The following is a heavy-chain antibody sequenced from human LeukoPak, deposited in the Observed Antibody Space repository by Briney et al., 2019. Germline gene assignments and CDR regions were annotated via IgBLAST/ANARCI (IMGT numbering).Heavy chain of an antibody. Sequence: PSETLSLTCSVSGGSMTNLYWTWIRQPPGKGLEWIGDIYDSGSTSYNTSLESRVTISVDTSKPQFSLKLSSVTAADTAVYYCAKGGSTNFYYGDVWGQGTTVTVSS. CDR3: AKGGSTNFYYGDV. J-gene: IGHJ6*02. V-gene: IGHV4-59*01. CDR1: GGSMTNLY. CDR2: IYDSGST. D-gene: IGHD2/OR15-2a*01.